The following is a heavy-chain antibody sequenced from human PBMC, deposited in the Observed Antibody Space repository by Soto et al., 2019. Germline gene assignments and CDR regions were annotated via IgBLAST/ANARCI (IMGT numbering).Heavy chain of an antibody. CDR2: VIPIFETT. CDR1: GGTFSNYA. V-gene: IGHV1-69*13. J-gene: IGHJ4*02. D-gene: IGHD1-26*01. Sequence: GASVKVSCKTSGGTFSNYAISWVRQAPGQGLEWMGGVIPIFETTTYAQKFQGRLTITADESTSTAYMELSSLRSEDTAVCFCARLHGPATTLADHNWGQGTLVTVSS. CDR3: ARLHGPATTLADHN.